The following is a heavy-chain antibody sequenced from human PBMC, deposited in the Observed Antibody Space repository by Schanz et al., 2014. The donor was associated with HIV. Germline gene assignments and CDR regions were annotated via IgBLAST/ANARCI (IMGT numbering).Heavy chain of an antibody. CDR2: ISSDGKTQ. Sequence: QVQLVQSGGGVVQPGRSLRLSCAVSGFTFSNYAMHWVRQPPGKGLEWVALISSDGKTQIYGDSVKGRFTISRDDSENTLYLQMNSLRVDDTAVYYCARDRQPSSYRGLDVWGQGTTVTVSS. CDR1: GFTFSNYA. V-gene: IGHV3-30*04. D-gene: IGHD6-6*01. J-gene: IGHJ6*02. CDR3: ARDRQPSSYRGLDV.